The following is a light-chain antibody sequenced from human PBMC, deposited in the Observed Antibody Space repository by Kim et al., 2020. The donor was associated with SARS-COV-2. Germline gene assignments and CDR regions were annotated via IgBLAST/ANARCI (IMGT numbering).Light chain of an antibody. Sequence: QSALTQPASVSGSPGQSITISCTGTSSDVGAYNFISWYQQHPGKAPRLMIYDVSDRPSGVSNRFSGSKSGNTASLTISGLQAEDEGDYYCSSYTSSGTQVFGGGTQLTVL. CDR3: SSYTSSGTQV. V-gene: IGLV2-14*03. CDR2: DVS. J-gene: IGLJ2*01. CDR1: SSDVGAYNF.